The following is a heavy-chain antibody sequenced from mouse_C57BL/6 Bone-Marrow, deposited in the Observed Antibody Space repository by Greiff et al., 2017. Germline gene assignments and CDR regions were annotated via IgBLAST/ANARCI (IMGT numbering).Heavy chain of an antibody. J-gene: IGHJ3*01. CDR3: TSYDYDEFAY. CDR1: GFNIKDYY. D-gene: IGHD2-4*01. CDR2: IDPEDVDT. Sequence: ELHLVGSGAELVRPGASVKLSCTASGFNIKDYYMHWVKRRPDQGLEWIGRIDPEDVDTEYAPKFQGKATMTADTSSNTAYLQLSSLTSEDTAVYYCTSYDYDEFAYWGQGTLVTVSA. V-gene: IGHV14-1*01.